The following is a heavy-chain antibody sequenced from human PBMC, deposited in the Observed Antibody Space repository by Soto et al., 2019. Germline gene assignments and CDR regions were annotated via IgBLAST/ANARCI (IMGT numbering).Heavy chain of an antibody. J-gene: IGHJ4*02. V-gene: IGHV3-23*01. D-gene: IGHD6-19*01. CDR3: AKGYSIGWSAGFLDF. CDR1: GFTFSSYT. CDR2: ISSGDSRQ. Sequence: VGSLRLSCVASGFTFSSYTMAWVRQAPGKGLEWVSSISSGDSRQYYADSVKGRFTISRDNSKNSLYLQMYILGADDTAVYHCAKGYSIGWSAGFLDFWGQGALVTVSS.